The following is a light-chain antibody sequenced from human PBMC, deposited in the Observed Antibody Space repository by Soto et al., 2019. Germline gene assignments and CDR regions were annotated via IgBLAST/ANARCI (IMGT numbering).Light chain of an antibody. CDR1: SSDVGGYNY. V-gene: IGLV2-11*01. CDR2: DVS. Sequence: QSALTQPRSVSGSPGQSVTISCTGTSSDVGGYNYVSWYQQHLGKAPKLMIYDVSKRPSGVPDRFSGSKSGNTASLTISGLQAEDEADYYCCSYAGSYNVVFGGGTKLTV. CDR3: CSYAGSYNVV. J-gene: IGLJ2*01.